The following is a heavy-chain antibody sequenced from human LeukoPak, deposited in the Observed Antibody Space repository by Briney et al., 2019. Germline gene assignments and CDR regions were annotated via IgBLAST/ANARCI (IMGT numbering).Heavy chain of an antibody. D-gene: IGHD7-27*01. Sequence: GGSLRLSCAASGFTFSDYYMSWIRQAPGKGLEWVSYISSSGSTIYYADSVKGRFTISRDNAKNSLYLQMNSLGAEDTAVYYCAREPETGDLDYWGQGTLVTVSS. CDR1: GFTFSDYY. V-gene: IGHV3-11*01. J-gene: IGHJ4*02. CDR3: AREPETGDLDY. CDR2: ISSSGSTI.